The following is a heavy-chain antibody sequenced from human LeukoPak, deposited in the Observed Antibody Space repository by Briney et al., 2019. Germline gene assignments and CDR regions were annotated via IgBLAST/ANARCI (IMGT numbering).Heavy chain of an antibody. CDR1: GYTFTSYG. CDR2: ISAYNGNT. V-gene: IGHV1-18*01. J-gene: IGHJ4*02. Sequence: ASVKVSCKASGYTFTSYGISWVRQAPGQGLEWMGWISAYNGNTNYAQKLQGRVTMTTDTSTSTAYMELRSLRSDDTAMYYCARVYLGAYCGGDCYPLFDYWGQGTLVTVSS. D-gene: IGHD2-21*02. CDR3: ARVYLGAYCGGDCYPLFDY.